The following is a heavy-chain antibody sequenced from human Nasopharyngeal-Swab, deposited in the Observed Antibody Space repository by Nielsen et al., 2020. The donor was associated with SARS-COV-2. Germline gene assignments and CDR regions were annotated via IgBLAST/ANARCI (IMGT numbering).Heavy chain of an antibody. V-gene: IGHV3-30*18. CDR3: ANLPIVATSLDY. D-gene: IGHD5-12*01. CDR2: ISYDGSNK. Sequence: VRQMPGKGLEWVAVISYDGSNKYYADSVKGRFTISRDNSKNTLYLQMNSLRAEDTAVYYCANLPIVATSLDYWGQGTLVTVSS. J-gene: IGHJ4*02.